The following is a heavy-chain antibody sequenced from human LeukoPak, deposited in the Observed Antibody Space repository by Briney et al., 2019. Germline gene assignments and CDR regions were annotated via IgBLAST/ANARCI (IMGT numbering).Heavy chain of an antibody. J-gene: IGHJ5*02. Sequence: GGSLRLSCAASGFTFSNYALNWVRQAPGKGLEWVSGISNSGGTAYYADSVKGRFTISRDNSKNTLYLQMNSLRAEDTAVYYCAKSGCSSTSCYSILSGWLDPWGQGTLVTVSS. CDR2: ISNSGGTA. D-gene: IGHD2-2*02. CDR3: AKSGCSSTSCYSILSGWLDP. V-gene: IGHV3-23*01. CDR1: GFTFSNYA.